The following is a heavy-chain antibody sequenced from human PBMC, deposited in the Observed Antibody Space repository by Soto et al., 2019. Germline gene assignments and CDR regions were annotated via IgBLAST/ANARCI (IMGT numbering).Heavy chain of an antibody. D-gene: IGHD3-10*01. Sequence: PSETLPLTCAVYGGSFSGYYWSWIRQPPGKGLECIWEINHSGSTNYNPSLKSRVTISVDTSKNQFSLKLSSVTAADTAVYYCARGLWVRGSFDYWGQGTLVTAPQ. CDR1: GGSFSGYY. CDR2: INHSGST. J-gene: IGHJ4*02. V-gene: IGHV4-34*01. CDR3: ARGLWVRGSFDY.